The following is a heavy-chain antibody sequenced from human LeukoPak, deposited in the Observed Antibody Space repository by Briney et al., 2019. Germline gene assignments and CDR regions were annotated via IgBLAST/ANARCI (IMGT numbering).Heavy chain of an antibody. CDR3: ARGRTSGSYGAFDY. CDR2: INPNSGGT. CDR1: GYTFPDYS. D-gene: IGHD4-17*01. V-gene: IGHV1-2*02. Sequence: GASVKDTRLSSGYTFPDYSMHGVRQPPGQGLEWMGWINPNSGGTNYAQKFQGRITMTRDTSITTAYMEVSRLRSDDTAVYSCARGRTSGSYGAFDYWAGRPGH. J-gene: IGHJ4*02.